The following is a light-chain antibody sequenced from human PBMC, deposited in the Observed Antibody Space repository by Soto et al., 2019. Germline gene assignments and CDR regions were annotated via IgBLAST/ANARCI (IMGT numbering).Light chain of an antibody. Sequence: DIVMTQSPDSLAVSLGERATINCKSSQSVLYSYNNKNYLAWYQQKPGQPPKLLIYWASTRESGVPDRFSGSGSGTDFTLTISSLQAEDVAVYYGQQYYSTPTFGQGTKVEIK. CDR3: QQYYSTPT. CDR1: QSVLYSYNNKNY. J-gene: IGKJ1*01. CDR2: WAS. V-gene: IGKV4-1*01.